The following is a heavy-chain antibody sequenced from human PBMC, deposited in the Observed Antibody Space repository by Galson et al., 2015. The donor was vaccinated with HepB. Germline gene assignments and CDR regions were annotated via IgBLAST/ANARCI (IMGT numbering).Heavy chain of an antibody. D-gene: IGHD6-6*01. J-gene: IGHJ4*02. CDR3: ARALYSSSSNDPTLYFDH. Sequence: SVKVSCKASGYTFTDYYIHWVRQAPGQGLEWMGWINPNSGGTNYAQRFQGRVTMTRDTSVSTAYMELSSLRSDDTAVYYCARALYSSSSNDPTLYFDHWGQGTLVTVSA. CDR1: GYTFTDYY. V-gene: IGHV1-2*02. CDR2: INPNSGGT.